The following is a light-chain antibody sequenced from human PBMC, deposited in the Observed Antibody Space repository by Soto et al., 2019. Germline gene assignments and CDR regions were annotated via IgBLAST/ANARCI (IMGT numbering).Light chain of an antibody. J-gene: IGKJ5*01. V-gene: IGKV1-39*01. CDR1: QSISNY. CDR2: AAS. CDR3: QQRSNWPPIT. Sequence: DIQMTQSPSSLSASVGDRVTITCRASQSISNYLNWYQHKPGKAPKLLIYAASSLQSGVPSRFSGSGSGTDFTLTISSLEPEDFAVYYCQQRSNWPPITFGQGTRLEIK.